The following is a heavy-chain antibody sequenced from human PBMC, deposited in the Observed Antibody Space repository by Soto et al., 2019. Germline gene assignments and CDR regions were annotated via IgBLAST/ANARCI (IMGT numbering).Heavy chain of an antibody. CDR2: IYYSGST. CDR1: GGSISSYY. CDR3: ARGWRYCSSTSCGSGYYYYGMDV. Sequence: PSETLSLTCTVSGGSISSYYWSWIRQPPGKGLEWIGYIYYSGSTNYNPSLKSRVTISVDTSKNQFSLKLSSVTAADTAVYYCARGWRYCSSTSCGSGYYYYGMDVWGPGTTVTVSS. V-gene: IGHV4-59*01. J-gene: IGHJ6*02. D-gene: IGHD2-2*01.